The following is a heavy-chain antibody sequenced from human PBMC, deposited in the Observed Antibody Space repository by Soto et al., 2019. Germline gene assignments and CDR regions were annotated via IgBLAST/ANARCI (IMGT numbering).Heavy chain of an antibody. V-gene: IGHV3-72*01. CDR2: SKNKADSYTT. CDR1: GFTFSDDY. CDR3: TVWGSGNDFGAA. J-gene: IGHJ1*01. Sequence: EVQLVESGGGLVQPGGSLRLSCAASGFTFSDDYMDWVRQAPGKGLEWVGRSKNKADSYTTEYAASVKGRFTISRDGSKTSLFVQMDSLETEETAVYYCTVWGSGNDFGAAWGQGILVTVSS. D-gene: IGHD3-10*01.